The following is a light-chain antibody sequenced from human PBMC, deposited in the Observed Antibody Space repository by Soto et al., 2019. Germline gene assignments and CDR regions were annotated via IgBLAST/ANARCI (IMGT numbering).Light chain of an antibody. Sequence: EIVLPQSPATLSLSPGERATLSCRASQNVRSYLAWYQPKTGQAPRLLIYDASHRATGIPARFSGSGSGTDVTLTVSSLEPKDFTVVACHQRSNWPPWTFGQGNKVEIK. V-gene: IGKV3-11*01. CDR3: HQRSNWPPWT. CDR1: QNVRSY. J-gene: IGKJ1*01. CDR2: DAS.